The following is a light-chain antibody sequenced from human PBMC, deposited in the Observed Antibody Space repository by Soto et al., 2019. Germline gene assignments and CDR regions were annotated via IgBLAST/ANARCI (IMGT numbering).Light chain of an antibody. Sequence: QSALTQPASVSGSPGQSIAISCTGTSSDVGAYNFVSWYQQHPGKAPKLMIYEVSNRPSGVSSRFSGSKSGNTASLTISGLQPGDEADYYCSSFTSGSTLFGTGTKLTVL. J-gene: IGLJ1*01. CDR2: EVS. V-gene: IGLV2-14*01. CDR3: SSFTSGSTL. CDR1: SSDVGAYNF.